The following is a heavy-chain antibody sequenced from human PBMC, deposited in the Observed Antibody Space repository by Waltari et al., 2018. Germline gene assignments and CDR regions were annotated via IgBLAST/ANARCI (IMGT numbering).Heavy chain of an antibody. CDR2: IYNSGGV. V-gene: IGHV4-61*02. CDR3: AREEGRYYNFWNGYYAFDN. D-gene: IGHD3-3*01. Sequence: QVQLQESGPGLVKPSQTLSLTCTVSGDSISTERSPCRWLRQPAGKRLEWIGRIYNSGGVNYTPSLKSRVTISIDTSKNQFSLDLRSVTAADTAIYYCAREEGRYYNFWNGYYAFDNWGQGTLVTVSS. CDR1: GDSISTERSP. J-gene: IGHJ4*02.